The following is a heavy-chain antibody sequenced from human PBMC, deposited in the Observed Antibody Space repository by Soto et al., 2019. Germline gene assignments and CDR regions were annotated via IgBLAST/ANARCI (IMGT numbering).Heavy chain of an antibody. Sequence: ASVKVSCKASGYTFTSYAMHWVRQAPGQRLEWMGWINAGNGNTKYSQKFQGRVTITRDTSASTAYMELSSLRSEDTAVYYCASEGNPTAAFDYWGQGTLVTVSS. CDR3: ASEGNPTAAFDY. J-gene: IGHJ4*02. D-gene: IGHD1-1*01. CDR1: GYTFTSYA. CDR2: INAGNGNT. V-gene: IGHV1-3*01.